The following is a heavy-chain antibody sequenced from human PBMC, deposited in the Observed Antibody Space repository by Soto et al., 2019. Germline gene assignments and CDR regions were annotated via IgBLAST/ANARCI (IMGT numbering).Heavy chain of an antibody. CDR1: GFRFSDYS. V-gene: IGHV3-21*01. CDR3: ATGGP. Sequence: EVQLVESGGGLVKPGGSLRLSCVASGFRFSDYSMNWVRQAPGKGLEWVASVTKSGDYTHHADSVKGRFTISRDNAKNSLYLQMNSLKVEDTGIYYCATGGPWGQGALVTVSS. CDR2: VTKSGDYT. J-gene: IGHJ5*02.